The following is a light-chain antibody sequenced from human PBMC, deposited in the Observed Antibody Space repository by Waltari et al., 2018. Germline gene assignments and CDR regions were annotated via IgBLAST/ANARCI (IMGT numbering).Light chain of an antibody. CDR1: RSDIGTYHY. J-gene: IGLJ1*01. CDR2: DVN. CDR3: CSYTRSSTYV. V-gene: IGLV2-14*01. Sequence: QSALPQPASVSGSPGQSITISCTGTRSDIGTYHYLSWYQQYPGKAPKLMIYDVNKRPSGGSDRFSGSKSGNTASLTISGLQAEDEADYYCCSYTRSSTYVFGTGTQVTVL.